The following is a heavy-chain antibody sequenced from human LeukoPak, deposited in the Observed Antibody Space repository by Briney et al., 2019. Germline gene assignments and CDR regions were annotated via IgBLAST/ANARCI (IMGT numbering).Heavy chain of an antibody. J-gene: IGHJ4*02. CDR3: ASPGDYGSGSYLGY. V-gene: IGHV3-48*03. CDR2: ITNNGTTI. Sequence: QPGGSLRLSCAASGFTFSSYAMNWVRQAPGKGLEWVSYITNNGTTIYYADSVKGRFTIFRDNAENSLYLQMNSLRDEDTAVYYCASPGDYGSGSYLGYWGQGTLVTVSS. CDR1: GFTFSSYA. D-gene: IGHD3-10*01.